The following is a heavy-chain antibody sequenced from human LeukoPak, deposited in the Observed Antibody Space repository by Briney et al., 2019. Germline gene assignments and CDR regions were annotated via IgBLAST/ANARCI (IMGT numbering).Heavy chain of an antibody. CDR1: GFTFSSYA. V-gene: IGHV3-30*01. J-gene: IGHJ4*02. CDR3: ARVDSSSFDY. D-gene: IGHD6-6*01. CDR2: ISYDGSNK. Sequence: RRSRRLSCAAAGFTFSSYAMHWVRQAPGKGLEWVAVISYDGSNKYYADSVKGRFTISRDNSKNTLYLQMNSLRAEDTAVYYCARVDSSSFDYWGQGTLVTVSS.